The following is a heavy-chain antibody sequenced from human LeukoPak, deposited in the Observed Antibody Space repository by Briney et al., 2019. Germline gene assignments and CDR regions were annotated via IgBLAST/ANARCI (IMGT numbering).Heavy chain of an antibody. D-gene: IGHD6-6*01. V-gene: IGHV3-9*01. CDR2: ISWNSGSI. CDR1: GFTFDDYA. CDR3: AKHGSIAAQTYYGMDV. Sequence: GGSLRLSCAASGFTFDDYAMHWVRQAPGKGLEWVSGISWNSGSIGYADSVKGRFTISRDNAKNSLYLQMNSLRAEDTALYYCAKHGSIAAQTYYGMDVWGQGTTVTVSS. J-gene: IGHJ6*02.